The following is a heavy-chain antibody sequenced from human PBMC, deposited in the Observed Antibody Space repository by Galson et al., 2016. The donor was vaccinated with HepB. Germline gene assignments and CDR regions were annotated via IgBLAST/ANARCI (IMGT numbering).Heavy chain of an antibody. Sequence: SVKVSCKASGYNFTSYYMHWVRQAPGQGLEWMGIINPSGGSTSYAQKFQGRVTMTRDTSTSTVYMELSSLRSEDTAVYYCARLAMFKRGYGVWGQGTTVTVSS. CDR1: GYNFTSYY. V-gene: IGHV1-46*01. J-gene: IGHJ6*02. CDR2: INPSGGST. CDR3: ARLAMFKRGYGV. D-gene: IGHD5-18*01.